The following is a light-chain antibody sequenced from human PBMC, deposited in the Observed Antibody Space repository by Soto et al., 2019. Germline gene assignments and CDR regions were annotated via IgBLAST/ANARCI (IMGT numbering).Light chain of an antibody. Sequence: QSVLTQPPSVSGAPGQRVTISCTGSSSNIGAVFDVHWYQQVPGTAAKLLIYENTKRPSRVPDRFSGAKSGTSASLAITGRQAEDEADYYCQSYDSGLSGWLFGGGTKLTVL. CDR3: QSYDSGLSGWL. CDR2: ENT. V-gene: IGLV1-40*01. J-gene: IGLJ2*01. CDR1: SSNIGAVFD.